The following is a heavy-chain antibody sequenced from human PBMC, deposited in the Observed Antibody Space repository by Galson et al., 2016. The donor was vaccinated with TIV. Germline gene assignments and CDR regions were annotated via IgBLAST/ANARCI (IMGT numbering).Heavy chain of an antibody. D-gene: IGHD3-22*01. V-gene: IGHV1-18*04. J-gene: IGHJ6*02. CDR1: GYTFRNYG. CDR3: ARDRGSMTMILVVDYHYGMDA. CDR2: ISSYNGDT. Sequence: SVKVSCKASGYTFRNYGFSWVRQAPGQGLEWLGWISSYNGDTNYAHNLRGRLTMTTDSSTTTASMELRSLGADDTAVYVCARDRGSMTMILVVDYHYGMDAWGQGTTVTVSS.